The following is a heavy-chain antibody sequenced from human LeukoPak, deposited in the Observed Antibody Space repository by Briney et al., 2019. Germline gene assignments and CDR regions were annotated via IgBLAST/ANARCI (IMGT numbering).Heavy chain of an antibody. CDR2: ISSSSSYI. D-gene: IGHD4/OR15-4a*01. J-gene: IGHJ4*02. Sequence: PGGSLRLSCAASGFTLSNYGMNWVRQAPGKGLEWVSFISSSSSYIYYADSVKGRFTISRDNAKNSLYLQMNSLRAEDTAIYYCARDTLGEGEDANYAVYYFDYWGQGTVVTVSS. V-gene: IGHV3-21*01. CDR1: GFTLSNYG. CDR3: ARDTLGEGEDANYAVYYFDY.